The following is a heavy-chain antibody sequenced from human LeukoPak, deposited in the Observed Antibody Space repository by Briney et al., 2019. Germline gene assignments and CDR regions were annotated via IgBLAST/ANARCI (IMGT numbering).Heavy chain of an antibody. V-gene: IGHV4-61*02. CDR1: GGSISSGSYY. D-gene: IGHD3-22*01. Sequence: PSETLSLTCTVSGGSISSGSYYWSWIRQPAGKGLEWIGRIYSSGSTNYNPSLKSRVTISLDTSKNQFSLKLSSVTAADTAVYYCARQPYYYDSTYYYYMDVWGKGTTVTVSS. CDR2: IYSSGST. CDR3: ARQPYYYDSTYYYYMDV. J-gene: IGHJ6*03.